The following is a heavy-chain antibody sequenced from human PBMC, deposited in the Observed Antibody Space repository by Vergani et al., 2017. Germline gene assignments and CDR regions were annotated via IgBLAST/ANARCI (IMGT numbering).Heavy chain of an antibody. D-gene: IGHD2-21*02. V-gene: IGHV1-69*13. Sequence: QVQLVQSGAEVKKPGSSVKVSCKASGGTFSSYAISWVRQAPGQGLEWMGRIIPIFGTANYAQKFQGRVTITADESTSTAYMELSSLRSEDTAVYYCARDVNGAYCGGNCDSGAGDAFDIWGQGTMVTVSS. J-gene: IGHJ3*02. CDR2: IIPIFGTA. CDR1: GGTFSSYA. CDR3: ARDVNGAYCGGNCDSGAGDAFDI.